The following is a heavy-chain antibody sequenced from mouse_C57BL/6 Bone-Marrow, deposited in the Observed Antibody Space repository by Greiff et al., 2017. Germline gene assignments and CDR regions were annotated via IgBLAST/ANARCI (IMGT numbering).Heavy chain of an antibody. D-gene: IGHD1-1*01. CDR2: IYPVSGST. CDR1: GYTFTSYW. Sequence: QVQLQQPGAELVKPGASVKMSCKASGYTFTSYWITWVKQRPGQGLEWIGDIYPVSGSTNYNEKFKSKATLTVATASSTAYMQLSSLTSEASAVYDLECDYYGSSYLDFFDYWGQGTTLTVSA. CDR3: ECDYYGSSYLDFFDY. J-gene: IGHJ2*01. V-gene: IGHV1-55*01.